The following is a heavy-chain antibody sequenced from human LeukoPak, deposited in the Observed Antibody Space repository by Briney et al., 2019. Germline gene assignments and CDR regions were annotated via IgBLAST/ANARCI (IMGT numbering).Heavy chain of an antibody. D-gene: IGHD6-13*01. J-gene: IGHJ4*02. CDR3: ARDKAIAAAGTIDY. CDR1: GFTFSSYE. CDR2: ISSSGSTI. V-gene: IGHV3-48*03. Sequence: GGSLRLSCAASGFTFSSYEMNWVRQAPGKWLEWVSYISSSGSTIYYADSVKGRFTISRDNAKNSLYLQMNSLRAEDTAVYYCARDKAIAAAGTIDYWGQGTLVTVSS.